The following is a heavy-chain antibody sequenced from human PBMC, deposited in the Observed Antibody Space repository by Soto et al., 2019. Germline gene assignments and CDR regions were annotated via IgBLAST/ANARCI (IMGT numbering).Heavy chain of an antibody. CDR3: ATVPYGVDFGSDY. J-gene: IGHJ4*02. V-gene: IGHV3-48*03. CDR1: GFTFISYE. CDR2: ISSSGSTI. D-gene: IGHD3-3*01. Sequence: LRLSCAASGFTFISYEMNWVRQAPGKGLEWVSYISSSGSTIYYADSVKGRFTIFRDNAKNSLYLQMNSLRAEDTAVYYCATVPYGVDFGSDYWGQGTLVTVSS.